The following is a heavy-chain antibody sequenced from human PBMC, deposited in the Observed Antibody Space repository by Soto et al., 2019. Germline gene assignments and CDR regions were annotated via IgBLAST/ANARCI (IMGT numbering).Heavy chain of an antibody. Sequence: PXESLKISCKGSGFTFNTYWTAWVRQMPGKGLEWMGIIYPGDSETSYGPSFQGHVTISIDKSLNTAYLQWASLEASDTAMYYCARQATVVTPYYFDFWGQGTLVTVSS. CDR2: IYPGDSET. J-gene: IGHJ4*02. CDR3: ARQATVVTPYYFDF. V-gene: IGHV5-51*01. CDR1: GFTFNTYW. D-gene: IGHD2-21*02.